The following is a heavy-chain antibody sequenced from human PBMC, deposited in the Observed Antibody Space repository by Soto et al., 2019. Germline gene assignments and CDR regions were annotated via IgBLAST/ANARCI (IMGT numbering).Heavy chain of an antibody. CDR1: GGSFSGYY. CDR3: ARGSLVAAAYFDY. CDR2: INHSGST. V-gene: IGHV4-34*01. J-gene: IGHJ4*02. Sequence: QVQLQQWGAGLLKPSETLSLTCAVYGGSFSGYYWSWIRQPPGKGLEWIGEINHSGSTNYNPSLKRRVTTSVDTSQNQFSLKLSSVTAADTAVYYCARGSLVAAAYFDYWGQGTLVTVSS. D-gene: IGHD2-15*01.